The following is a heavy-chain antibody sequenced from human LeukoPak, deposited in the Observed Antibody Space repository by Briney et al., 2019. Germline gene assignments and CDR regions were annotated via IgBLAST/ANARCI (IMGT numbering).Heavy chain of an antibody. CDR1: GYTFTGYY. D-gene: IGHD3-10*01. V-gene: IGHV1-2*02. CDR2: INPNSGGT. J-gene: IGHJ4*02. Sequence: GASVKVSCKASGYTFTGYYMHWVRQAPGQGLEWMGWINPNSGGTNYAQKFQGRVTMTRDTSTSTVYMELSSLRSEDTAVYYCARDPRAGSGDDYWGQGTLVTVSS. CDR3: ARDPRAGSGDDY.